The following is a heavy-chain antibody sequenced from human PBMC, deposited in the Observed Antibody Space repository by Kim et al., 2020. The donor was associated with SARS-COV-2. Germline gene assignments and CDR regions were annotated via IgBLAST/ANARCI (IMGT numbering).Heavy chain of an antibody. CDR3: AKSFIVGDP. CDR1: GFTFSSYG. CDR2: ISYDGSNK. D-gene: IGHD1-26*01. V-gene: IGHV3-30*18. Sequence: GGSLRLSCAASGFTFSSYGMHWVRQAPGKGLEWVAVISYDGSNKYYADSVKGRFTISRDNSKNTLHLQMNSLRAEDTAVYYCAKSFIVGDPWGQGTLVTVSS. J-gene: IGHJ5*02.